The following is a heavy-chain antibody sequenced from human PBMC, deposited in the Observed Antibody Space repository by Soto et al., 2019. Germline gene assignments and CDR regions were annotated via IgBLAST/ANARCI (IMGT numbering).Heavy chain of an antibody. CDR2: IWYDGSNE. J-gene: IGHJ1*01. D-gene: IGHD6-19*01. CDR3: AIEEYSIGTGYLQH. Sequence: QVQLVESGGGVVQPGRSLRLSCAASGFTFSTYGMHWVRQAPGKGLQWVALIWYDGSNEYYVDSVKGRFTISRDNSKNTLYLQMHSLRADGTAVYYCAIEEYSIGTGYLQHWGQGTRVTVPS. CDR1: GFTFSTYG. V-gene: IGHV3-33*01.